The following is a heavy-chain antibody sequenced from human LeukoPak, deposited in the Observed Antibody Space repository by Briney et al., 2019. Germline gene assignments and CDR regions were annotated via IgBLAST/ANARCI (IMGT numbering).Heavy chain of an antibody. CDR2: MSPSSGNR. J-gene: IGHJ6*02. V-gene: IGHV1-8*01. CDR1: GYTFTTYD. Sequence: ASVKVSCKASGYTFTTYDINWVRQAPGQGLEWIGWMSPSSGNRGYAQKFQGRVTMTRDTSVGTAYMELSSLRSDDTAVYYCARGCYYYGLDVWGQGTTVTVSS. CDR3: ARGCYYYGLDV.